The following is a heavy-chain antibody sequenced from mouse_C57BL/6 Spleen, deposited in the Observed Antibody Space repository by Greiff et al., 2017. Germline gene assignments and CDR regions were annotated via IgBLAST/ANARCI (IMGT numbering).Heavy chain of an antibody. CDR2: IDPENGDT. V-gene: IGHV14-4*01. D-gene: IGHD3-3*01. Sequence: EVQLQQSGAELVRPGASVKLSCTASGFNIKDDYMHWVKQRPEQGLDWIGWIDPENGDTEYASKFQGKATITADTSSNTAYLQLRSLTSEDTAVYYCTTRGDFYAMDYWGQGTSVTVSS. J-gene: IGHJ4*01. CDR3: TTRGDFYAMDY. CDR1: GFNIKDDY.